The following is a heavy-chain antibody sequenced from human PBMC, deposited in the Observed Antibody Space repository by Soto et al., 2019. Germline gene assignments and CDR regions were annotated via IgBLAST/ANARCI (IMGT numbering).Heavy chain of an antibody. J-gene: IGHJ6*03. CDR3: ARTFVVVPAAIGTVNYYMDV. Sequence: SGPTLVNPTQTLTLTCTFSGFSLSTSGMCVSWIRQPPGKALEWLARIDWDDDKYYSTSLKTRLTISKDTSKNQVVLTMTNMDPVDTATYYCARTFVVVPAAIGTVNYYMDVWGKGTTVTVSS. CDR2: IDWDDDK. CDR1: GFSLSTSGMC. D-gene: IGHD2-2*01. V-gene: IGHV2-70*11.